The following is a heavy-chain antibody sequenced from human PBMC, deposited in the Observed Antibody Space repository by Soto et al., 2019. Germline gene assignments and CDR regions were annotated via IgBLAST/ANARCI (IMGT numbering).Heavy chain of an antibody. CDR3: ARGGEDYGEGWYFDL. CDR2: IGTAGDT. CDR1: GFTFSSYD. D-gene: IGHD4-17*01. Sequence: ESGGGLVQPGGSLRLSCAASGFTFSSYDMHWVRQATGKGLEWVSAIGTAGDTYYPGSVKGRFTISRENAKNSLYLQMNSLRAGDTAVYYCARGGEDYGEGWYFDLWGRGTLVTVSS. J-gene: IGHJ2*01. V-gene: IGHV3-13*01.